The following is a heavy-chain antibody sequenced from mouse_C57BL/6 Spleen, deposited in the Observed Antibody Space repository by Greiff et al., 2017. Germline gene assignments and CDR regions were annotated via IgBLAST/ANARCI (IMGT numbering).Heavy chain of an antibody. V-gene: IGHV1-15*01. Sequence: QVHVKQSGAELVRPGASVTLSCKASGYTFTDYEMHGVKQTPVHGLEWIGAIDPETGGTAYNQKFKGKAILTADKSSSTAYMELRSLTSEDSAVYYCTRRELGREVDYWGQGTTLTVPS. D-gene: IGHD4-1*01. CDR2: IDPETGGT. CDR3: TRRELGREVDY. J-gene: IGHJ2*01. CDR1: GYTFTDYE.